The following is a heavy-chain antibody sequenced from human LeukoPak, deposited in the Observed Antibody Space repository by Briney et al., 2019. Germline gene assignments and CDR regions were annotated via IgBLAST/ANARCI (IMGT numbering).Heavy chain of an antibody. D-gene: IGHD4-17*01. J-gene: IGHJ4*02. V-gene: IGHV4-34*01. CDR1: GGSFSGYY. CDR2: ISHSGSA. Sequence: SETLSLTCAVYGGSFSGYYWTWIRQPPGKGLEWIGEISHSGSANYNPSLKSRVTISVDTSKNQFSLKVNSVTAADTAVYYCARTKKVDHGDYENYFDYWGQGTQVTVSS. CDR3: ARTKKVDHGDYENYFDY.